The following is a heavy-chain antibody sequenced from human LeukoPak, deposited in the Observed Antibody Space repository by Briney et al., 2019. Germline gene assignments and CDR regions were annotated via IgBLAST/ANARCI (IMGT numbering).Heavy chain of an antibody. Sequence: ASVKVSCKASGYTFTSYGISWVRQAPGQGLERMGWISAYNGNTNYAQKLQGRVTMTTDTSTSTAYMELRSLRSDDTAVYYCARDYCSGGGCYSEFFRFDPWGQGTLVTVSS. J-gene: IGHJ5*02. CDR1: GYTFTSYG. V-gene: IGHV1-18*04. D-gene: IGHD2-15*01. CDR3: ARDYCSGGGCYSEFFRFDP. CDR2: ISAYNGNT.